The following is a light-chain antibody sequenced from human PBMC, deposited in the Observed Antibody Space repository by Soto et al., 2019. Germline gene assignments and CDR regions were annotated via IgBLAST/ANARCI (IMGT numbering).Light chain of an antibody. Sequence: QSVLTQPPSVSGAPGQRVTISCTGSSSNSGAGYDVHWYQQLPGPAPKLLINGNSNRPSGVPDRFSGYKSGTSASLAITGLQAEDEADYYCQSYDSSLSFYVFGTGTKLTVL. J-gene: IGLJ1*01. CDR2: GNS. CDR3: QSYDSSLSFYV. CDR1: SSNSGAGYD. V-gene: IGLV1-40*01.